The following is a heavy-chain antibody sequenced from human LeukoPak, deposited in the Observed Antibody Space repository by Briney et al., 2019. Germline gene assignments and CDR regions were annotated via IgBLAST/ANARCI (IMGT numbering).Heavy chain of an antibody. CDR2: ISYDGSNK. CDR3: ARELVGFYYYYGMDV. V-gene: IGHV3-30-3*01. D-gene: IGHD2-2*01. J-gene: IGHJ6*02. Sequence: PGRSLRLSCAASGFTFSSHAMHWVRQAPGKGLEWVAVISYDGSNKYYADSVKGRFTISRDNSKNTLYLQMNSLRAEDTAVYYCARELVGFYYYYGMDVWGQGTTVTVSS. CDR1: GFTFSSHA.